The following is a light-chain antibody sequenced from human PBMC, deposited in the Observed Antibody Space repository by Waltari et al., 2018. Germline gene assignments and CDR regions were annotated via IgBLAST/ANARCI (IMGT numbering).Light chain of an antibody. V-gene: IGLV2-23*02. CDR1: SSDVGKYNL. Sequence: QSALTQPASVSGSPGQSLTISCTGTSSDVGKYNLVSWYQQHPGKVPKVMIYEVTKRPSGVSNRFSGSKSGNTASLTISGLQVEDEADYYCCSYAGSGIVIFGGGTKLTVL. J-gene: IGLJ2*01. CDR3: CSYAGSGIVI. CDR2: EVT.